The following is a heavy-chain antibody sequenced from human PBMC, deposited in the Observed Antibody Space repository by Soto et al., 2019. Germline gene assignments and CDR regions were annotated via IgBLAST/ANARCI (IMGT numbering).Heavy chain of an antibody. CDR3: ARRPLYSGSYSRASRPFDY. CDR2: IDPSDSYT. D-gene: IGHD1-26*01. J-gene: IGHJ4*02. Sequence: GESLKISCKGSGYSFTSYWISWVRQMPGKGLEWMGRIDPSDSYTNYSPSFQGHVTISADKSISTAYLQWSSLKASDTAMYYCARRPLYSGSYSRASRPFDYWGQGTLVTVSS. CDR1: GYSFTSYW. V-gene: IGHV5-10-1*01.